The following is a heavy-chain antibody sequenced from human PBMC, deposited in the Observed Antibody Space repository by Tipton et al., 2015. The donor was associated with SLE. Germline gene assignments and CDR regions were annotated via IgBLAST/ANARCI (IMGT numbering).Heavy chain of an antibody. CDR1: GGSVSSSSYY. Sequence: TLSLTCTVSGGSVSSSSYYWGWIRQPPGKGLEWIGSVYYSGSTTYTPSLKSRVTISVDTSKNQFSLKLSSVTAADTAVYYCARAGSYPYYYYYMDVWGKGTTVTVSS. CDR3: ARAGSYPYYYYYMDV. CDR2: VYYSGST. J-gene: IGHJ6*03. D-gene: IGHD1-26*01. V-gene: IGHV4-39*07.